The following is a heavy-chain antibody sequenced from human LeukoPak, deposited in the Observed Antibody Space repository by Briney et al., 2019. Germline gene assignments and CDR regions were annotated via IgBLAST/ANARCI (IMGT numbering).Heavy chain of an antibody. CDR2: ISDSGGST. CDR1: GFTFSSYG. J-gene: IGHJ4*02. D-gene: IGHD3-10*01. CDR3: AKDRLRVAGGFDY. Sequence: PGGSLRLSCEASGFTFSSYGMSWVRQAPGKGLVWVSSISDSGGSTYYADSVKGRFTISRDNSKNTLYVQMNSLRAEDTAVYYCAKDRLRVAGGFDYWGQGTLVTVSS. V-gene: IGHV3-23*01.